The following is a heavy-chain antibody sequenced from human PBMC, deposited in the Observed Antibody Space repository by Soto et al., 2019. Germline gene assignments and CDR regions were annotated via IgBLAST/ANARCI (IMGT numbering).Heavy chain of an antibody. CDR2: IIPIFGTA. V-gene: IGHV1-69*13. J-gene: IGHJ6*02. Sequence: ASVKVSCKASGGTFSSYAISWVRQAPGQGLEWMGAIIPIFGTANYAQKFQGRVTITADESTSTAYMELSSLRSEDTAVYYCARGTYYDFWIGFSMDXWGQGTTVTVS. CDR3: ARGTYYDFWIGFSMDX. CDR1: GGTFSSYA. D-gene: IGHD3-3*01.